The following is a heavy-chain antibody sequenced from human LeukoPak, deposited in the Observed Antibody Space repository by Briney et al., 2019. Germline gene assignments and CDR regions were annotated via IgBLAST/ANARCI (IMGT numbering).Heavy chain of an antibody. D-gene: IGHD4-17*01. CDR2: INSDGSTT. CDR3: ARSTTRPYYNYMDV. V-gene: IGHV3-74*01. CDR1: GFTFSSYW. J-gene: IGHJ6*03. Sequence: GGSLRLSCVASGFTFSSYWMHWVRQAPGEGLVWVSRINSDGSTTTYADSVKGRFTISRGNAKNTLYLQMNSLRVEDTAVYYCARSTTRPYYNYMDVWGKGTTVTLSS.